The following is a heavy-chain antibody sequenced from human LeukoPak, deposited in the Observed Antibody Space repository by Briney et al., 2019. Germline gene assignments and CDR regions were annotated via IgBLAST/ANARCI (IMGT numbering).Heavy chain of an antibody. CDR2: IIPIFGTA. D-gene: IGHD6-13*01. Sequence: ASVKVSCKASGGTFSSYAISWVRQAPGQGLEWMGGIIPIFGTANYAQKFQGRVTITTDESTSTAYMELSSLRSEDTALYYCAKEGAAGPLTRYFDLWGRGTLVTVSS. CDR3: AKEGAAGPLTRYFDL. CDR1: GGTFSSYA. V-gene: IGHV1-69*05. J-gene: IGHJ2*01.